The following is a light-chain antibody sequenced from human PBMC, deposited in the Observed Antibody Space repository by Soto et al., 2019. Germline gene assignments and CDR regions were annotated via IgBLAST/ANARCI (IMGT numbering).Light chain of an antibody. CDR3: CLYIGATTYV. CDR2: EGR. CDR1: SGFVGSFSL. Sequence: QSALAQPASVSGSPGQSITITCTGTSGFVGSFSLVYWYQQHPGKAPTVMISEGRRRPSGVPDRFSGSTSVNSSSLTISGLQADDEADYYCCLYIGATTYVFGTGTKVTV. J-gene: IGLJ1*01. V-gene: IGLV2-23*01.